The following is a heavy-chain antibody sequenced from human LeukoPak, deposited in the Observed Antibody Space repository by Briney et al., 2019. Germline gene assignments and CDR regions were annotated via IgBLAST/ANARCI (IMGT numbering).Heavy chain of an antibody. D-gene: IGHD3-16*01. Sequence: PGGSLRLSCAASGFTFTNAGMTWVRQAPGKGLEWVGRIKTKPAGGTTDSAAPVKGRFTISRDDSKNTFYLQMNSLKTEDTAVYYCTTSLYSGYDWGSDYWGQGSLVTVSS. CDR1: GFTFTNAG. J-gene: IGHJ4*02. CDR3: TTSLYSGYDWGSDY. V-gene: IGHV3-15*01. CDR2: IKTKPAGGTT.